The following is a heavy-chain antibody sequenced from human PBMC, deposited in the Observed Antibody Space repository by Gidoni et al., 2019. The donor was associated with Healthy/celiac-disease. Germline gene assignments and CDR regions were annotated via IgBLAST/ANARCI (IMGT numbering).Heavy chain of an antibody. CDR1: GFTFSNAW. V-gene: IGHV3-15*01. D-gene: IGHD3-10*01. Sequence: EVQLVESGGGLVKPGGSIRLSCAASGFTFSNAWMGWVRQAPGQGLGWVVRIKSKTYGGKTEYAAPVKGRFTISRDVSKNTLYLQMNSLKTEDTAGYYCTTDLVRGGGYYYYYGMDVWGQGTTVTVSS. CDR2: IKSKTYGGKT. J-gene: IGHJ6*02. CDR3: TTDLVRGGGYYYYYGMDV.